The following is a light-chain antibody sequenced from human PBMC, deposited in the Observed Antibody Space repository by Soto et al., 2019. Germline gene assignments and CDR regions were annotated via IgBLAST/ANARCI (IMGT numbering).Light chain of an antibody. CDR3: QQPGRT. Sequence: EIVMTQSPATLSVSPGERATLSCRASQSVSSNLAWYQQKPGQAPRLLIYGASTRATGIPARFSGSGSGTEFTITISSLQSEDFAVYYCQQPGRTFGQGTKVDIK. V-gene: IGKV3-15*01. CDR2: GAS. CDR1: QSVSSN. J-gene: IGKJ1*01.